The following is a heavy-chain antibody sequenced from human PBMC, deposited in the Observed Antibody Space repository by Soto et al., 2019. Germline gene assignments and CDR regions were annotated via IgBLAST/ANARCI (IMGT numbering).Heavy chain of an antibody. CDR3: ARDDSVALAARTDYYYGMDV. D-gene: IGHD6-6*01. J-gene: IGHJ6*02. Sequence: GGSLRLSCAASGFTFSSYAMHWVRQAPGKGLEWVAVISYDGSNKYYADSVKGRFTISRDNSKNTLYLQMNSLRAEDTAVYYCARDDSVALAARTDYYYGMDVWGQGTTVTVYS. CDR2: ISYDGSNK. CDR1: GFTFSSYA. V-gene: IGHV3-30-3*01.